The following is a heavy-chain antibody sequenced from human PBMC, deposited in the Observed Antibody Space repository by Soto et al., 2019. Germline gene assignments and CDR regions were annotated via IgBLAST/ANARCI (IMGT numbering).Heavy chain of an antibody. CDR2: IKEDGSER. V-gene: IGHV3-7*01. CDR3: ARRGDDFDF. J-gene: IGHJ4*02. D-gene: IGHD2-21*02. Sequence: EVQLVVSGGGLVQPGGSLRLSCVASGFGFNDYWMSWVRQAPGKGLEWLANIKEDGSERYYLDSVKGRFTISRDNAKNSLYLQMSSLRAEDTAVYFCARRGDDFDFWGPGTLVTVSS. CDR1: GFGFNDYW.